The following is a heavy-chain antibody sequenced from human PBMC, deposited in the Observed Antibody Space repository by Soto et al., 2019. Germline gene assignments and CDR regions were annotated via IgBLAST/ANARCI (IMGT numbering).Heavy chain of an antibody. CDR3: ARVDTAMVDY. CDR2: IYYSGST. J-gene: IGHJ4*02. D-gene: IGHD5-18*01. Sequence: TLSLTCTVAGVSISNGGYYWSWIRQHRGKGLEWIGYIYYSGSTYYNPSLKSRVTISVDTSKNQFSLKLSSVTAADTAVYYCARVDTAMVDYWGQGTLVTVSS. CDR1: GVSISNGGYY. V-gene: IGHV4-31*02.